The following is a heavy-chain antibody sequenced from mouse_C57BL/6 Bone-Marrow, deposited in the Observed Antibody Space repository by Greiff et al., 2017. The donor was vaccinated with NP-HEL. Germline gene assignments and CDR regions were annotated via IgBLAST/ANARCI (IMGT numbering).Heavy chain of an antibody. CDR1: GYTFTSYW. CDR3: ARGGYDYAHYYAMDY. Sequence: QVQLQQPGTELVKPGASVKLSCKASGYTFTSYWMHWVKQRPGQGLEWIGNINPSNGGTNYNEKFKSKATLTVAKSSSTAYMQLSSLTSEDSAVYYCARGGYDYAHYYAMDYWGQGISVTVSS. J-gene: IGHJ4*01. CDR2: INPSNGGT. D-gene: IGHD2-4*01. V-gene: IGHV1-53*01.